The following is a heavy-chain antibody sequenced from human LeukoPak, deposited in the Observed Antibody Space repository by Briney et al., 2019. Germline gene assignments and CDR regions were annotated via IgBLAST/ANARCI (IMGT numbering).Heavy chain of an antibody. J-gene: IGHJ3*02. CDR2: ISAYNGNT. Sequence: ASVKVSCKASGYTFTSYGISWVRQAPGQGLEWMGWISAYNGNTNYAQKLQGRVTMTTDTSTSTAYMELSSLRSEDTAVYYCALKGFWGGRNAYDIWGQGTMVTVSS. CDR1: GYTFTSYG. V-gene: IGHV1-18*01. D-gene: IGHD3-3*01. CDR3: ALKGFWGGRNAYDI.